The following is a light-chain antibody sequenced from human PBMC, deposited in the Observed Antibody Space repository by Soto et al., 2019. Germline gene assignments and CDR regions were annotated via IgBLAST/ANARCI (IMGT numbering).Light chain of an antibody. CDR1: QGISNY. V-gene: IGKV1-27*01. CDR3: QKYNRPPPT. J-gene: IGKJ3*01. Sequence: DIQMTQSPSSLSASVGDRVTITCRASQGISNYLAWYQQTPGKVPKLLIHAASTLQSGVPSRFSGRGSATDFPLTISGLQPEDVSTYYWQKYNRPPPTFGPGPKCISN. CDR2: AAS.